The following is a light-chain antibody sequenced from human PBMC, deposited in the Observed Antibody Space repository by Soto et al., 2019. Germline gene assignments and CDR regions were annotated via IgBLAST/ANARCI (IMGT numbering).Light chain of an antibody. V-gene: IGKV1-33*01. CDR1: QEIRKY. Sequence: DIQMTQSPSSLSASVGDRGTITCQASQEIRKYLNWYQQKPWRAPKLLIYGASNLETGVPSRFSGSGYGTDIPFTISCLQPEDIAPYYCQHYDNLPPFTFGPGTKVAIK. CDR3: QHYDNLPPFT. CDR2: GAS. J-gene: IGKJ3*01.